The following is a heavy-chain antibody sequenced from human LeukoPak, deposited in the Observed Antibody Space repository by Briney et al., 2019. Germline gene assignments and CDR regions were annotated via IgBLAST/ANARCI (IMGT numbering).Heavy chain of an antibody. CDR1: GFTFSSYA. CDR2: ISGSGGST. V-gene: IGHV3-23*01. J-gene: IGHJ4*02. CDR3: AKDSGGVLWFGDFDPGY. D-gene: IGHD3-10*01. Sequence: GGSLRLSCAASGFTFSSYAMSWVRQAPGKGLEWASAISGSGGSTYYADSVKGRFTISRDNSKNTLYLQMNSLRAEDTAVYYCAKDSGGVLWFGDFDPGYWGQGTLVTVSS.